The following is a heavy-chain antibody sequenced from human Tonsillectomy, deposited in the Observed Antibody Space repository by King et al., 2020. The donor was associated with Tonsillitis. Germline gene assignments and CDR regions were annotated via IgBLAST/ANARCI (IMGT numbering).Heavy chain of an antibody. D-gene: IGHD2-21*02. Sequence: VQLVESGGGLVQPGGSLKLSCAASGFTFSDSTMHWVRQASGKGLEWVGRIRSKANSYATAYAASVKGRFTISRDDSKSTAYLQMKSLKTEDTAVYYCTRSGNCGGDCYYDYGGQGTLVTVSS. V-gene: IGHV3-73*01. CDR2: IRSKANSYAT. CDR1: GFTFSDST. CDR3: TRSGNCGGDCYYDY. J-gene: IGHJ4*02.